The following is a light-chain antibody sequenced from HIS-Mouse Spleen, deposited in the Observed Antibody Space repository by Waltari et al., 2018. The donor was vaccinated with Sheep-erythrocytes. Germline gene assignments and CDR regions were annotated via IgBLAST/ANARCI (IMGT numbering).Light chain of an antibody. CDR3: QVWDSSTVV. CDR1: DIGSKN. J-gene: IGLJ2*01. Sequence: SYEPTQPLSVSVALGQTARITCGGNDIGSKNVHWSQQTPGQAPVLVIYRASNRPSGIPERFSGSNSVNTATLTISRAQAGDEADYYCQVWDSSTVVFGGGTKLTVL. CDR2: RAS. V-gene: IGLV3-9*01.